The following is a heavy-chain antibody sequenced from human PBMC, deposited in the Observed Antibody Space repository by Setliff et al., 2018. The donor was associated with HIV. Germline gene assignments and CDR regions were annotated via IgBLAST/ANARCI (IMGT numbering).Heavy chain of an antibody. CDR3: ARGVEFDY. CDR1: GGSISSGDYF. CDR2: INHSGST. Sequence: SETLSLTCTVSGGSISSGDYFLSWIRQAPGKGLEWIGEINHSGSTNYNPSLKSRVTISVDTSKNQFSLKLSSVTAADTAVYYCARGVEFDYWGQGTLVTVSS. V-gene: IGHV4-39*07. J-gene: IGHJ4*02.